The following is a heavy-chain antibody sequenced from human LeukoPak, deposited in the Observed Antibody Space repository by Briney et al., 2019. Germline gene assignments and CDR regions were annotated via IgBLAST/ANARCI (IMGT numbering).Heavy chain of an antibody. Sequence: TGGSLRLSCAVSGVNFSSYWMSWVRQAPGKGLEWVANIKQDGSEEYYVDSVKGRFTISTDNAKNSLYLQMNSLRAEDTAVYYCARDRWALPPYGPLNWFDPWGQGTLVTVSS. CDR2: IKQDGSEE. CDR3: ARDRWALPPYGPLNWFDP. J-gene: IGHJ5*02. V-gene: IGHV3-7*01. CDR1: GVNFSSYW. D-gene: IGHD4-17*01.